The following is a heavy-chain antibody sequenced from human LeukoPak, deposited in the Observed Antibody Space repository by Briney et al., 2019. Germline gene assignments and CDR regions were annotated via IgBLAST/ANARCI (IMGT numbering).Heavy chain of an antibody. V-gene: IGHV4-34*01. CDR1: GFTFSSYW. D-gene: IGHD3-10*01. CDR2: INHSGST. CDR3: ARDTLAGTGTYYFDY. J-gene: IGHJ4*02. Sequence: GSLRLSCAASGFTFSSYWMSWVRQAPGKGLEWIGEINHSGSTNYNPSLKSRVTISVDTSKNQFSLRLSSVTAADTAVYYCARDTLAGTGTYYFDYWGQGTLVTVSS.